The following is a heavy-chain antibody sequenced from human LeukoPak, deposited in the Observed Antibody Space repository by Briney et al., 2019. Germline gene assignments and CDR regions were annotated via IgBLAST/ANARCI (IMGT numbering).Heavy chain of an antibody. Sequence: LSLTCTVSGSSINVYYWSWIRQSPGKGLEWVTYIAYDGSDKFYADSVRGRFTISRDNSKNTLYVQMNSLRVGDTAMYYCVAIAVAGQFYWGQGTLVTVSS. V-gene: IGHV3-30*03. CDR1: GSSINVYY. J-gene: IGHJ4*02. D-gene: IGHD6-19*01. CDR3: VAIAVAGQFY. CDR2: IAYDGSDK.